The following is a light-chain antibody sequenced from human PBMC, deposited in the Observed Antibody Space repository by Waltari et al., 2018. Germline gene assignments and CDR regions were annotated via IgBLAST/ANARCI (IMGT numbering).Light chain of an antibody. CDR2: WAS. CDR1: QSVLYSSNNKNY. V-gene: IGKV4-1*01. Sequence: DIVMTQSPDSLAVSLGERATINCMSSQSVLYSSNNKNYLAWYQQKAGQPPKLLIYWASTRESGVPDRFSGSGSGTDFTLTISSLQAEDVAVYHCQQYYSISPTFGQGTKVEIK. CDR3: QQYYSISPT. J-gene: IGKJ1*01.